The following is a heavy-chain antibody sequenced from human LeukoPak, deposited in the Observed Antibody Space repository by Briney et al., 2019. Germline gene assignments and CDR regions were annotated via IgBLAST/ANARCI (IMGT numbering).Heavy chain of an antibody. D-gene: IGHD5-24*01. V-gene: IGHV3-53*01. Sequence: GGSLRLSCAASGFTVSSNYMSWVRQAPGKGLEWVSVIYSGGSTYYADSVKGRFTISRDNARNSLYLQMNSLRTEDAAVYYCARRYMATSAEDFDYWGQGTLVTVSS. CDR3: ARRYMATSAEDFDY. CDR2: IYSGGST. J-gene: IGHJ4*02. CDR1: GFTVSSNY.